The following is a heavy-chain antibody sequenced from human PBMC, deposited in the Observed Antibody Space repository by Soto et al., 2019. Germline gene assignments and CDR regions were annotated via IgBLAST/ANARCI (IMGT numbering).Heavy chain of an antibody. J-gene: IGHJ4*02. CDR3: ARDWRYCTSTSCSNY. Sequence: ASETLSLTCTVTGGSVSSGSYQWSWIRQPPGKGLELIGYIYYTGSTNYNPSLKSRATISIDTSKNQFSLKLSSVTAADTAVYYCARDWRYCTSTSCSNYWGRGTLVTVSS. CDR1: GGSVSSGSYQ. V-gene: IGHV4-61*01. CDR2: IYYTGST. D-gene: IGHD2-2*01.